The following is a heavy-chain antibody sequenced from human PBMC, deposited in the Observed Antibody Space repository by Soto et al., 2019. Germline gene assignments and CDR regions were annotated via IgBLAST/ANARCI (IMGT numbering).Heavy chain of an antibody. CDR3: VMNPIPSVRSPPRGENAFDI. CDR1: GYTFTSYG. CDR2: ISAYNGNT. J-gene: IGHJ3*02. Sequence: QVQLVQSGAEVKKPGASVKVSCKASGYTFTSYGISWVRQAPGQVLEWMGWISAYNGNTNYAQKLQGRVTMTTDTSTSTAYMELRRLRSDDTAVYYCVMNPIPSVRSPPRGENAFDIWGQGTMVTVSS. V-gene: IGHV1-18*01. D-gene: IGHD3-16*01.